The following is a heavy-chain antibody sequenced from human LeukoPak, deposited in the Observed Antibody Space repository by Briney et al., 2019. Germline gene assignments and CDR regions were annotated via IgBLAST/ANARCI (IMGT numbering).Heavy chain of an antibody. Sequence: PSETLSLTCTVSGGSISSYYWSWTRQPPGKGLEWIGYIYYSGSTNYNPSLKSRVTISVDTSKNQSSLKLSSVTAADTAVYYCARKYDSSGYYLGWGQGTLVTVSS. CDR3: ARKYDSSGYYLG. CDR1: GGSISSYY. V-gene: IGHV4-59*01. D-gene: IGHD3-22*01. CDR2: IYYSGST. J-gene: IGHJ4*02.